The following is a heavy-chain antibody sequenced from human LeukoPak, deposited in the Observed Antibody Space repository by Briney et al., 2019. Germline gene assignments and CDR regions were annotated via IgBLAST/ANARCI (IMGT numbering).Heavy chain of an antibody. Sequence: SVKVSCKASGGTFSSYAISWVRQAPGQGLEWMGRIIPILGIANYAQKFQDRVTITADKSTSTAYMELSSLRSEDTAVYYSARDEDGGNSYGWGQGTLVTVSS. CDR3: ARDEDGGNSYG. V-gene: IGHV1-69*04. J-gene: IGHJ4*02. CDR1: GGTFSSYA. D-gene: IGHD4-23*01. CDR2: IIPILGIA.